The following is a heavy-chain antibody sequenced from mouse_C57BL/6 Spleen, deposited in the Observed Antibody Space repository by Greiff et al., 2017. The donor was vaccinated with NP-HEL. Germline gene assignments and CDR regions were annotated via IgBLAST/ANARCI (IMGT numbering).Heavy chain of an antibody. CDR3: ARRGQLLPFDY. CDR2: IHPNSGST. CDR1: GYTFTSYW. J-gene: IGHJ2*01. Sequence: QIQLQQPGAELVKPGASVKLSCKASGYTFTSYWMHWVKQRPGQGLEWIGMIHPNSGSTNYNEKFKSKATLTVDKSSSTAYMQLSSLTSEDSAVYYCARRGQLLPFDYWGQGTTLTVSS. V-gene: IGHV1-64*01. D-gene: IGHD4-1*02.